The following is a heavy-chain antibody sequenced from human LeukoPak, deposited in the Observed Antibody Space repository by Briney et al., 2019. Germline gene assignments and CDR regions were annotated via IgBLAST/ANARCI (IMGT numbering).Heavy chain of an antibody. V-gene: IGHV5-51*01. CDR3: ARCGGQTYCSGTSCCNWFVP. Sequence: RGEPLKIPCQGSGYSFTNYWIGWVRQMPGTGLAWMRIIHPRDSDTRYSPSFQGQVAISADKSIHTAYLQWSSPEASDTAMYYCARCGGQTYCSGTSCCNWFVPWGQGTLVTVSS. D-gene: IGHD2-2*01. J-gene: IGHJ5*02. CDR2: IHPRDSDT. CDR1: GYSFTNYW.